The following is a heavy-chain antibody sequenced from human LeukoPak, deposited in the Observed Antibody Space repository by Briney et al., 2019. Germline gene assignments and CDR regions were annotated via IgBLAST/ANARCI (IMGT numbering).Heavy chain of an antibody. CDR2: IYYSGNT. D-gene: IGHD4-23*01. CDR3: AKSVDGGNSPFDY. Sequence: PSETLSLTCTVSGGSISSYYWSWIRQPAGKGLEWIGYIYYSGNTHYNPSLKSRVTMSVDTSKNQFSLKLSSVTAVDTAIYYCAKSVDGGNSPFDYWGQGTLVTVSS. CDR1: GGSISSYY. J-gene: IGHJ4*02. V-gene: IGHV4-59*04.